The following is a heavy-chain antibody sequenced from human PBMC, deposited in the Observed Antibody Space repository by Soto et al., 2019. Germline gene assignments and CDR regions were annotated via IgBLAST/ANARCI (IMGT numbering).Heavy chain of an antibody. D-gene: IGHD5-18*01. V-gene: IGHV1-69*13. CDR2: IIPIFGTA. CDR3: AIVAQDTAMVTFLTPWNMDF. Sequence: SGKVSCKASGGAFSSYAISWVRQAPGQGLEWMGGIIPIFGTANYAQKFQRRVTITADESTSTAYMELSSLRSEDTAVYYCAIVAQDTAMVTFLTPWNMDFWAQGTKDTDS. J-gene: IGHJ6*03. CDR1: GGAFSSYA.